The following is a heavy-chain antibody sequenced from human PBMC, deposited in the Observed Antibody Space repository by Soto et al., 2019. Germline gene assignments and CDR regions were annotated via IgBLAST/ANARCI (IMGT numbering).Heavy chain of an antibody. CDR1: GFTFSSYA. D-gene: IGHD6-13*01. J-gene: IGHJ4*02. CDR3: AKDRMAIAAAGSDY. V-gene: IGHV3-23*01. Sequence: VGSLRLSCAASGFTFSSYAMNCVRQAPGKGLEWVSAISGSGGSTYYADSVTGRFTISRDNSKNTLYLQMISLRAEDTAVYYCAKDRMAIAAAGSDYWGQGTLVTVSS. CDR2: ISGSGGST.